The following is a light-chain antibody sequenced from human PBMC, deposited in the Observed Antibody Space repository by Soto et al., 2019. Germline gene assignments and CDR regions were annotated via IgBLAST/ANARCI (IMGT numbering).Light chain of an antibody. CDR2: GAS. V-gene: IGKV3-15*01. CDR3: QQYNNWPPWT. CDR1: QSVSSN. Sequence: EIVMTQSAVTLSVSPGERATLSCRASQSVSSNLAWYQQKPGQAPRLLIYGASTRATGIPARFSGSGSGTEFTLTISSLQSEDFAVYYCQQYNNWPPWTFGQGTKVEIK. J-gene: IGKJ1*01.